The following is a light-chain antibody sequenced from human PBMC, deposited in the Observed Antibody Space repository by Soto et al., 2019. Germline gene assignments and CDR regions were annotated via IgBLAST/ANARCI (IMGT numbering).Light chain of an antibody. CDR1: SSDVGSYDY. J-gene: IGLJ1*01. CDR2: EVS. CDR3: SSYTSSSSFV. V-gene: IGLV2-14*01. Sequence: QSVLTQPASVSGSPGQSIIISCTGTSSDVGSYDYVSWYQQHPGKVPKLLIHEVSYRPSGVSNRFSGSKSGNTASLTISGLQAEDEAEYYYSSYTSSSSFVFGTGTKVTVL.